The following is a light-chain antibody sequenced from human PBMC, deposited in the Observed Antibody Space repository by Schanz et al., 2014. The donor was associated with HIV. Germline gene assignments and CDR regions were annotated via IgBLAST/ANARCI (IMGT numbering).Light chain of an antibody. CDR3: AAWDDSLDGRL. CDR1: SSDVGSYNY. Sequence: QSALTQPPSASGSPGQSVTISCTGSSSDVGSYNYVSWFQQRPGKAPKLMIYEVSKRPSGVPDRFSGSKSGTSASLAISGLRSEDEADYYCAAWDDSLDGRLFGGGTKLTVL. CDR2: EVS. J-gene: IGLJ2*01. V-gene: IGLV2-8*01.